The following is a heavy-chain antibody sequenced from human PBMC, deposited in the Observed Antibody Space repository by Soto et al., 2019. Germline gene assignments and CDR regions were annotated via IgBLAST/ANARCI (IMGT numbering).Heavy chain of an antibody. Sequence: QVQLVESGGGVVQPGRSLRLSCEASGFMFRSYGMHWVRQAPGKGLEWVAVIWFDGSNKYYADSVKGRFTISRDNSKNTLYLQMNSLRAEDTAMYYCAKDRGLVGAKPVHYWGQGTLVTVSS. CDR3: AKDRGLVGAKPVHY. J-gene: IGHJ4*02. V-gene: IGHV3-33*06. CDR1: GFMFRSYG. D-gene: IGHD1-26*01. CDR2: IWFDGSNK.